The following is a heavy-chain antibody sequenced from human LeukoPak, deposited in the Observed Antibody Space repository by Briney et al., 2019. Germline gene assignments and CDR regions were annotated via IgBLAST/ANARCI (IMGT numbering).Heavy chain of an antibody. V-gene: IGHV4-30-2*01. D-gene: IGHD3-10*01. Sequence: PSQTLSLTCTVSGYAIISGGFSWNWIRQPPGKGLEWIGCIYDRGPAHYNPSLKSRFTISVDRPKNQFFLNVTSLTAADTAVYYCAKSRQASGLFSSWGQGALVVVSS. CDR3: AKSRQASGLFSS. CDR1: GYAIISGGFS. J-gene: IGHJ5*02. CDR2: IYDRGPA.